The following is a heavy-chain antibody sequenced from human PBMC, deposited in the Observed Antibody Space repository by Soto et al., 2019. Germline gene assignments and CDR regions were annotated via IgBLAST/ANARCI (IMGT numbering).Heavy chain of an antibody. J-gene: IGHJ4*02. CDR2: IIPIFGTA. CDR3: ARSVYYYGSGSYYNFDY. D-gene: IGHD3-10*01. CDR1: GGTFSSYA. Sequence: QVQLVQSGAEVKKPGSSVKVSCKASGGTFSSYAISWVRQAPGQGLEWMGGIIPIFGTANYAQKFQGRVTITADESTSTAYMELSSVRSEDTAVYYCARSVYYYGSGSYYNFDYWGQGTLVTVSS. V-gene: IGHV1-69*01.